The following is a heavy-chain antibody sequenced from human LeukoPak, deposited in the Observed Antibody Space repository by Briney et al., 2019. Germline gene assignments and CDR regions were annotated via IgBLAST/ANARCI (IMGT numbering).Heavy chain of an antibody. CDR2: IWFDGSNK. CDR1: GFTFSNCG. V-gene: IGHV3-33*01. CDR3: ARDPAYSSSSIDY. D-gene: IGHD6-6*01. J-gene: IGHJ4*02. Sequence: PGGSLRLSCAASGFTFSNCGMHWVRQAPGKGLEWVAVIWFDGSNKYYVDSVKGRFTISRDSSKNTLYLQMNSLRAEDTAVYYCARDPAYSSSSIDYWGQGTLVAVSS.